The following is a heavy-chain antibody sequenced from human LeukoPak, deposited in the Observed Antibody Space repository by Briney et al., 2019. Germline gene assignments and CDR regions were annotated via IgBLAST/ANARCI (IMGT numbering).Heavy chain of an antibody. CDR1: GSTFTNHG. CDR3: ARNFYDSRGYSHFDP. V-gene: IGHV1-18*01. D-gene: IGHD3-22*01. J-gene: IGHJ5*02. CDR2: ISTNNGNT. Sequence: ASVKVSCKASGSTFTNHGISWVRQAPGQGLEWMGWISTNNGNTNYAQKLQGRVTMTTDTSASTAYMELRSLRSDDTAVYYCARNFYDSRGYSHFDPWGQGTLVTVSS.